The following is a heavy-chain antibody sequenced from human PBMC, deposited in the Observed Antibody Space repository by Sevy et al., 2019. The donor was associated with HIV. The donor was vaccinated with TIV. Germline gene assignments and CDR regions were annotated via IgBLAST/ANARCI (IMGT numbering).Heavy chain of an antibody. D-gene: IGHD2-21*01. CDR2: IQYDGSNK. CDR3: VKEGGGEGGDH. V-gene: IGHV3-30*02. Sequence: GGSLRLSCAASGFSYSSYGMHWVRQAPGKGLEWVAYIQYDGSNKDYADSVKGRFTISRDKSKNTLDLQRNSLRVEDTAAYYCVKEGGGEGGDHWGQGTLVTVSS. CDR1: GFSYSSYG. J-gene: IGHJ4*02.